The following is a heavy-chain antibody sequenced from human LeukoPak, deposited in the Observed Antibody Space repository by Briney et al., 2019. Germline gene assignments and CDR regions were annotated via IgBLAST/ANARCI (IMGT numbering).Heavy chain of an antibody. CDR1: GFTFSSYG. Sequence: GGSLRLSCAASGFTFSSYGMHWVRQAPGKGLEWVAVISCDGSNKYYADSVKGRFTISRDNSKNTLYLQMNSLRAEDTAVYYCAKGDNCGGDCYFFDYWGQGTLVTVSS. J-gene: IGHJ4*02. D-gene: IGHD2-21*02. V-gene: IGHV3-30*18. CDR2: ISCDGSNK. CDR3: AKGDNCGGDCYFFDY.